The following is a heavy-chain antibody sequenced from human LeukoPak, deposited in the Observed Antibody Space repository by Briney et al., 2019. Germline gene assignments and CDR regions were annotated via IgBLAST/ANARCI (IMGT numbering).Heavy chain of an antibody. CDR3: ARGETEETGTRPDAFDI. D-gene: IGHD6-13*01. Sequence: ASVKVSCKASGYTFTGYYMHWFRQAPGQGLEWMGWINPNSGGTKYSQKFQGRVTMTRDTSIGTAYMELTRLRSDDTAVYYCARGETEETGTRPDAFDIWGQGTMVTVSS. J-gene: IGHJ3*02. CDR1: GYTFTGYY. V-gene: IGHV1-2*02. CDR2: INPNSGGT.